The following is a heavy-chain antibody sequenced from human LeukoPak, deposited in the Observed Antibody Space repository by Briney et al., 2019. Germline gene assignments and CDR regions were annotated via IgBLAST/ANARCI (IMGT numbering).Heavy chain of an antibody. CDR2: ISGSGGST. V-gene: IGHV3-23*01. Sequence: GGSLRLSCAASGFTLSSYAMSWVRQAPGKGLEWVSAISGSGGSTYYADSVKGRFTISRDNSKNTLYLQMNSLRAEDTAVYYCAKNGDILTGYPFDYWGQGTLVTVSS. J-gene: IGHJ4*02. CDR3: AKNGDILTGYPFDY. CDR1: GFTLSSYA. D-gene: IGHD3-9*01.